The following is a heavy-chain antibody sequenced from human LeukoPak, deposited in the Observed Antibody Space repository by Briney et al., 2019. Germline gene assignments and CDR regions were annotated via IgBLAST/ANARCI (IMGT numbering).Heavy chain of an antibody. Sequence: ASVKVSCKASGGTFSSYAISWVRQAPGQGLEWMGEIIPIFGTANYAQKFQGRVTITADESTSTAYMELSSLRSEDTAVYYCARGGENTAMAPWGQGTLVTVSS. D-gene: IGHD5-18*01. CDR3: ARGGENTAMAP. CDR1: GGTFSSYA. CDR2: IIPIFGTA. J-gene: IGHJ5*02. V-gene: IGHV1-69*13.